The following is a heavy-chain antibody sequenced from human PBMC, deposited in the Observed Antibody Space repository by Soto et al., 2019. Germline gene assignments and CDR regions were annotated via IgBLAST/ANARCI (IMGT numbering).Heavy chain of an antibody. J-gene: IGHJ4*02. CDR1: GCSISSYY. D-gene: IGHD4-17*01. V-gene: IGHV4-59*01. Sequence: SETLSLTCTVSGCSISSYYWSWSRQPPGKGLEWIGYIYYSGSTNYNPSLKSRVTISVHTSKNQFSLKLSSVTAAATAVYYCARRYGPSFDYWGQGTLVTVSS. CDR3: ARRYGPSFDY. CDR2: IYYSGST.